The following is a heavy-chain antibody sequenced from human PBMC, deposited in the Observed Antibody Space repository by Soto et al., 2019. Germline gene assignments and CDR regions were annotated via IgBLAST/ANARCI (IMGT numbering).Heavy chain of an antibody. J-gene: IGHJ5*02. CDR1: GYSISSGYY. D-gene: IGHD6-6*01. V-gene: IGHV4-38-2*02. CDR2: IYHSGST. CDR3: ARDQAPIAARWAGWFDP. Sequence: TSETLSLTCAVSGYSISSGYYWGWIRQPPGKGLEWIGSIYHSGSTYYNPSLKSRVTISVDTSKNQFSLKLSSVTAADTAVYYCARDQAPIAARWAGWFDPWGQGTLVT.